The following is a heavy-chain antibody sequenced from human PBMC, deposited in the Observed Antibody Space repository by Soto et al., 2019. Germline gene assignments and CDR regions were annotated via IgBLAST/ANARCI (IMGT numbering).Heavy chain of an antibody. CDR3: ARHVLSYCTNGVCYWAPGYFDY. CDR2: IYYSGST. J-gene: IGHJ4*02. D-gene: IGHD2-8*01. CDR1: GGSISSSSYY. V-gene: IGHV4-39*01. Sequence: PSETLSLTCTVSGGSISSSSYYWGWIRQPPGKGLEWIGSIYYSGSTYYNPSLKSRVTISVDTSKNQFSLKLSSVTAADTAVYYCARHVLSYCTNGVCYWAPGYFDYWGQGTLVTVSS.